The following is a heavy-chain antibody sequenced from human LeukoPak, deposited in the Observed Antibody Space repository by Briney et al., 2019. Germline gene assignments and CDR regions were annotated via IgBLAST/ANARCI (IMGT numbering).Heavy chain of an antibody. Sequence: PGGSLRLSCEASGFTYSNYAMSWVRQAPGKGLEWVSSITGSGGSTYYADSVKGRFTISRDNSKNTLYLQMKSLSAEDSAVYYCAKNQPGVLAGGEENWGQGTLVTVSS. CDR3: AKNQPGVLAGGEEN. CDR2: ITGSGGST. V-gene: IGHV3-23*01. CDR1: GFTYSNYA. D-gene: IGHD2-8*02. J-gene: IGHJ4*02.